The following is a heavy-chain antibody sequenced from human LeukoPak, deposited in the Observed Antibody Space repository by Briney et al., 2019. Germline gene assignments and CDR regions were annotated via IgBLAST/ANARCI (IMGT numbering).Heavy chain of an antibody. D-gene: IGHD6-6*01. J-gene: IGHJ6*02. Sequence: GGSLRLSCATSGFTFSNCGMSWVRQAPGKGLQWLSVIGGDGTTYYADSVKGRFTISRDNSKNTLYLQMNSLRAEDTAVYYCAKDLYTGSWYYGMDVWGQGTTVTVSS. CDR3: AKDLYTGSWYYGMDV. V-gene: IGHV3-23*01. CDR2: IGGDGTT. CDR1: GFTFSNCG.